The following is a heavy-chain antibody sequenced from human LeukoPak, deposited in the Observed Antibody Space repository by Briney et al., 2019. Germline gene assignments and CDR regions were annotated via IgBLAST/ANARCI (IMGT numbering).Heavy chain of an antibody. V-gene: IGHV3-33*01. CDR1: GFTFSSYG. D-gene: IGHD1-26*01. CDR3: ARVVGPTMYYYYGMDV. J-gene: IGHJ6*02. CDR2: IWYDGTNK. Sequence: PGGSLRLSCAASGFTFSSYGMHWVRQAPGKGLEWVAVIWYDGTNKYYADSVKGRFTISRDNSKNTLYLQMNSLRAEDTAVYYCARVVGPTMYYYYGMDVWGQGTTVTVSS.